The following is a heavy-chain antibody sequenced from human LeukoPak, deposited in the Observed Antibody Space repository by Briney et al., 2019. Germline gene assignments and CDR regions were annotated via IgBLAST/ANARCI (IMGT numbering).Heavy chain of an antibody. Sequence: SETLSLTCTVSGGSISNYYWSWIRQPPGKGLEWIGYIYYSGSTNYNPSLKSRVTISVDTSKNQFSLKLRSVTAADTAVYYCAXXXXXXXVARYYYYMDVWGKGTTVTVSS. CDR2: IYYSGST. J-gene: IGHJ6*03. V-gene: IGHV4-59*01. CDR1: GGSISNYY. CDR3: AXXXXXXXVARYYYYMDV. D-gene: IGHD6-19*01.